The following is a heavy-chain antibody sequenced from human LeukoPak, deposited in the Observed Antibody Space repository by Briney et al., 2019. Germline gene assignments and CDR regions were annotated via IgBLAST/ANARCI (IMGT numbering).Heavy chain of an antibody. J-gene: IGHJ6*02. CDR1: GFTFHDYA. D-gene: IGHD1-26*01. Sequence: GGSLRLSCAVSGFTFHDYAMHWVRQAPGEGLEWVSGISWNSGNKAYADSVKGRSTISRDNAKNSLYLQMNSLRAEDTAFYYCAKSSGMTWYYYGMDVWGQGTTVTVSS. CDR2: ISWNSGNK. CDR3: AKSSGMTWYYYGMDV. V-gene: IGHV3-9*01.